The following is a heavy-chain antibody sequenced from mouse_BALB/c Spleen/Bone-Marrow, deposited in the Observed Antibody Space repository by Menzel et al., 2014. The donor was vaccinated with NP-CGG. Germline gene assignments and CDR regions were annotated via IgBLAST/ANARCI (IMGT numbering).Heavy chain of an antibody. CDR1: GFTFNTYA. CDR2: IRSKSNNYAT. D-gene: IGHD6-1*01. V-gene: IGHV10-1*02. Sequence: EVMLVESGGGLVQPKGSLKLSCAASGFTFNTYAMNWVRQAPGKGLEWVARIRSKSNNYATYYADSVKDRFTIYRDDSQSMLYLQMNNLKTEDTAMYYCVTSTYFDVWGAGTTVTVSS. J-gene: IGHJ1*01. CDR3: VTSTYFDV.